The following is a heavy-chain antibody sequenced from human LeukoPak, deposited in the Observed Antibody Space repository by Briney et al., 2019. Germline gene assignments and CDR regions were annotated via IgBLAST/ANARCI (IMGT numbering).Heavy chain of an antibody. CDR1: GFTFDDYA. J-gene: IGHJ5*02. CDR2: ISWNSGSI. D-gene: IGHD2-15*01. V-gene: IGHV3-9*01. Sequence: GGSLRLSCAASGFTFDDYAMHWVRQAPGKGLEWVSCISWNSGSIVYADSVKGRFTISRDNAKNSLYLQMNSLRAEHTALYYCAKVGGGWEGWFDPWGQGTLVTVSS. CDR3: AKVGGGWEGWFDP.